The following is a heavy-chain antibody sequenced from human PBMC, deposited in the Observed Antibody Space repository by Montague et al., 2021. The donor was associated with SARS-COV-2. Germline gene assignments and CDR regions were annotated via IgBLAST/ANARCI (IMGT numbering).Heavy chain of an antibody. J-gene: IGHJ4*02. D-gene: IGHD1-26*01. V-gene: IGHV4-4*02. CDR2: IYHDGST. CDR1: GGGSISSSHW. CDR3: ARFTSTDSGSYYIFDY. Sequence: SETLSPTCTVSGGGSISSSHWWSWVRQPPGKGLEWIGEIYHDGSTNYNPSLKSRLTISVDKSKNQFSLKLSSVTAADTAVYYCARFTSTDSGSYYIFDYWGQGTLVTVSS.